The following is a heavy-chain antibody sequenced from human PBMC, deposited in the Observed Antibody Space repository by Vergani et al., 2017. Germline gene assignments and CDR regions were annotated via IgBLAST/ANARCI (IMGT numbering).Heavy chain of an antibody. CDR3: VYGETACGTTGCVYPFNYYYYMDV. J-gene: IGHJ6*03. D-gene: IGHD1-7*01. CDR1: VSSASTSGGG. CDR2: IYWNDDQ. Sequence: QITLKGPGPTRVKLTQTLTLTCIFLVSSASTSGGGGAGIRQPPGKALDWLALIYWNDDQHYSPSLNSRVTITKDTSKNQVVLTMTNMGYVDTGTYYCVYGETACGTTGCVYPFNYYYYMDVWGKGTTVTVSS. V-gene: IGHV2-5*04.